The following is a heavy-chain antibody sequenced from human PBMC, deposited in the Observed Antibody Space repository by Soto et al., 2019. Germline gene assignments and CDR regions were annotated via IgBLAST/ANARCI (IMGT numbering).Heavy chain of an antibody. D-gene: IGHD3-3*01. V-gene: IGHV3-74*01. J-gene: IGHJ6*02. CDR3: TASEWLADYYYYYGMDV. CDR1: GFTFSNYW. Sequence: GGSLRLSCAASGFTFSNYWMHWVRQAPGKGLVWVSRMSFVGSTTGYADSVKGRFAISRDNAKNTLYLEMNSLRAEDTAVYYCTASEWLADYYYYYGMDVWGHGTTVTVSS. CDR2: MSFVGSTT.